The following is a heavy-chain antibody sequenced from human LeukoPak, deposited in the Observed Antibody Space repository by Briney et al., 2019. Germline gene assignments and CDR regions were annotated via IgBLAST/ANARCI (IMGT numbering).Heavy chain of an antibody. V-gene: IGHV3-33*01. CDR1: GFTFSSYG. CDR3: VRDRGTYRPIDY. CDR2: IWYDGSNK. J-gene: IGHJ4*02. D-gene: IGHD1-26*01. Sequence: GGSLRLSCAASGFTFSSYGMHWVRQAPGKGLEWVAVIWYDGSNKYYADSVKGQFTISRDNSKNTLYLQMNSLRAEDTAVYYCVRDRGTYRPIDYWGQGTPVTVSS.